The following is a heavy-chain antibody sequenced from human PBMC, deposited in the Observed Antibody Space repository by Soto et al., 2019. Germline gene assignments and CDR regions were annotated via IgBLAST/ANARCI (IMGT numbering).Heavy chain of an antibody. J-gene: IGHJ5*02. CDR3: ARHSKGIAAPSNWFDP. CDR2: IYYSGST. V-gene: IGHV4-39*01. D-gene: IGHD6-13*01. CDR1: GGSISSSSYY. Sequence: QLQLQESGPGLVKPSETLSLTCTVSGGSISSSSYYWGWIRQPPGKGLEWIGSIYYSGSTYYNPSLKSRVTISVDTSKNQFSLKLSSVTAADTAVYYCARHSKGIAAPSNWFDPWGQGTLVTVSS.